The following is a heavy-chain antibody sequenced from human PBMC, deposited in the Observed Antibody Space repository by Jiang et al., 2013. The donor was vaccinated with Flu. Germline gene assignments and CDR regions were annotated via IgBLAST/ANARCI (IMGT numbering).Heavy chain of an antibody. Sequence: LLKPSETLSLTCTVSGGSISSYYWSWIRQPPGKGLEWIGYIYYSGSTNYNPSLRSRVTISVDTSKNQFSLKLSSVTAADTAVYYCARQLVNGVRGSRSDWYFDLWGRGTLVTVSS. CDR2: IYYSGST. CDR3: ARQLVNGVRGSRSDWYFDL. CDR1: GGSISSYY. D-gene: IGHD2-8*01. J-gene: IGHJ2*01. V-gene: IGHV4-59*08.